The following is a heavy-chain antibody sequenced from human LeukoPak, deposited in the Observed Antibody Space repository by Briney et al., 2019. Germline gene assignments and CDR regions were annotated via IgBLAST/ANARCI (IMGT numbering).Heavy chain of an antibody. V-gene: IGHV4-39*07. J-gene: IGHJ4*02. CDR2: IYYSGST. D-gene: IGHD4-17*01. CDR1: GGSISSSSYY. Sequence: PSETLSLTCTVSGGSISSSSYYWGWIRQPPGKGLEWIGSIYYSGSTYYNPSLKSRVTISVDTSKNQFSLKLSSVTAADTAVYYCARDPHGDYAHDYWGQGTLVTVSS. CDR3: ARDPHGDYAHDY.